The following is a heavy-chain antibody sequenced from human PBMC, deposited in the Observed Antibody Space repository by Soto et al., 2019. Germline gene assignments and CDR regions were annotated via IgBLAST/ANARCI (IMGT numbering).Heavy chain of an antibody. CDR3: AKWHTYNFDSLAFAGLDY. J-gene: IGHJ4*02. CDR1: GFTFISCA. Sequence: PGGSLRLSCVVSGFTFISCAMTWVRQAPGKGLEWVSAISGGGTTYYADSVTGRFTISRDNSKSTLYLQMSSLRAEDTATYYCAKWHTYNFDSLAFAGLDYWGQGTQVTVSS. CDR2: ISGGGTT. D-gene: IGHD3-22*01. V-gene: IGHV3-23*01.